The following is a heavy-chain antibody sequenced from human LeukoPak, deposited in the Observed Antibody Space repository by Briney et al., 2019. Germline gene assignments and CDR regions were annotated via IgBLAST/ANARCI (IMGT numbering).Heavy chain of an antibody. CDR1: GFTFSSYW. Sequence: PGGSLRLSCAASGFTFSSYWMSWVRQAPGKGLEWVANIKQDGSEKYYVDSVKGRFTISRDNAKNSLYLQMNSLRAEDTAVYYCARGAYYYGSGSHRPLYYFDYWGQGTLVTVFS. D-gene: IGHD3-10*01. CDR2: IKQDGSEK. J-gene: IGHJ4*02. CDR3: ARGAYYYGSGSHRPLYYFDY. V-gene: IGHV3-7*01.